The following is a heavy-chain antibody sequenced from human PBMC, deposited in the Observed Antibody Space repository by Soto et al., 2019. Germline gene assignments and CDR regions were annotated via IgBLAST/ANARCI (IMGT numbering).Heavy chain of an antibody. Sequence: PWGSLRPSCAASGFTFSSYGIHWVRQAPRKGLEWVAGIWYDGSNKYYADSVKGRFTISRDNSKNTLYLQMNSLRAEETDVYYCASDGGGYFSPTGGNYFDYWGQGTLVTVSS. CDR2: IWYDGSNK. D-gene: IGHD3-22*01. V-gene: IGHV3-33*01. J-gene: IGHJ4*02. CDR1: GFTFSSYG. CDR3: ASDGGGYFSPTGGNYFDY.